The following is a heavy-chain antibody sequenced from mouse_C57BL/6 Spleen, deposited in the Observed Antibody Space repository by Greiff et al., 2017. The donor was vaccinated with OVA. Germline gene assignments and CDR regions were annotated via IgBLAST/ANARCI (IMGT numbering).Heavy chain of an antibody. J-gene: IGHJ4*01. Sequence: EVKVEESGGGLVKPGGSLKLSCAASGFTFSSYAMSWVRQTPEKRLEWVATISDGGSYTYYPDNVKGRFTISRDNAKNNLYLQMSHLKSEDTAMYYCARVGLRGNYYAMDYWGQGTSVTVSS. CDR3: ARVGLRGNYYAMDY. V-gene: IGHV5-4*03. CDR1: GFTFSSYA. CDR2: ISDGGSYT. D-gene: IGHD2-4*01.